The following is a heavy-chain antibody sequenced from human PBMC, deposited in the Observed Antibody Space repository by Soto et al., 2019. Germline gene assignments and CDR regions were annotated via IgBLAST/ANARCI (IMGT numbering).Heavy chain of an antibody. J-gene: IGHJ4*02. CDR3: ARHDYGDLFDY. D-gene: IGHD4-17*01. CDR1: GGSISSYY. Sequence: SETLSLTCTVSGGSISSYYWSWIRQPPGKGLEWIGYIYYSGSTNYNPSLKSRVTISVDTSKNQFSLKLSSVTAADTAVYYCARHDYGDLFDYWGQGTLVTVS. V-gene: IGHV4-59*08. CDR2: IYYSGST.